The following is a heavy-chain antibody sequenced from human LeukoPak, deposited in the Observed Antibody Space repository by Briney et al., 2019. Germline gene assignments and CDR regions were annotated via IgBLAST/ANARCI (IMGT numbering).Heavy chain of an antibody. D-gene: IGHD2-2*01. CDR3: ARKYTTSYYSVDY. Sequence: QPGTSLRLSCTASGFTFNKYDMHWVRQAPGKGLEWVTFISHDGSQEHYADSVKGRFTISRDNSKQTVYLQMNSLKSEDTALYYCARKYTTSYYSVDYWGQGSLVTVSS. CDR1: GFTFNKYD. J-gene: IGHJ4*02. CDR2: ISHDGSQE. V-gene: IGHV3-30*04.